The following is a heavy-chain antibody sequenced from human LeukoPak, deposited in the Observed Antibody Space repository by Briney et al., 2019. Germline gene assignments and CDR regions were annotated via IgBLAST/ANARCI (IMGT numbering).Heavy chain of an antibody. J-gene: IGHJ5*02. Sequence: SETLSLTCAVYGGSFSGYYWSWIRQPPGKGLEWIGEINHSGRTNYNPSLKSRVTISVDTSKNQFSLKLSSVTAADTAVYYCARGPFMVRGVIITSGVDPWGQGTLVTVSS. V-gene: IGHV4-34*01. CDR3: ARGPFMVRGVIITSGVDP. CDR2: INHSGRT. D-gene: IGHD3-10*01. CDR1: GGSFSGYY.